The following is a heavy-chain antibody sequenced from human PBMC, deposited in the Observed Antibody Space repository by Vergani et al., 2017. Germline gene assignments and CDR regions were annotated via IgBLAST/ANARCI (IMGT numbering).Heavy chain of an antibody. V-gene: IGHV3-30-3*01. CDR3: ARLHCSSTSCPDY. Sequence: QVQLVESGGGVVQPGRSLRLSCAASGFTFSSYAMHWVRQAPGKGLEWVAVISYDGSNKYYADSVKGRFTISRDNSKNTLYLQMNSLRAEDTAVYYCARLHCSSTSCPDYWGQGTLVTGSS. J-gene: IGHJ4*02. CDR1: GFTFSSYA. D-gene: IGHD2-2*01. CDR2: ISYDGSNK.